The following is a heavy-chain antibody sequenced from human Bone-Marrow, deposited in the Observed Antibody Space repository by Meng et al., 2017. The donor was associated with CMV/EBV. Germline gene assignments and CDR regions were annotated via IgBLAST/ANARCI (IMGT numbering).Heavy chain of an antibody. Sequence: GESLKISCAASGFTFSSYWMHWVRQAPGKGLVWVSRINSDGSSTSYADSVKGRFTISRDNAKNTLYLQMNSLRAEDTAVYYCARVGSSGWKRYFDYWGQGTLVTVSS. V-gene: IGHV3-74*01. CDR3: ARVGSSGWKRYFDY. CDR2: INSDGSST. D-gene: IGHD6-19*01. CDR1: GFTFSSYW. J-gene: IGHJ4*02.